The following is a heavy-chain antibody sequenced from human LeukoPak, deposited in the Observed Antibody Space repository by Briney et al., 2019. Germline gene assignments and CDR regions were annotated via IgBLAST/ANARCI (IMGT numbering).Heavy chain of an antibody. V-gene: IGHV1-69*05. D-gene: IGHD5-12*01. CDR3: ARGPLHVALSSGYLKWLDP. CDR1: GGTFSSYA. J-gene: IGHJ5*02. CDR2: IIPIFGTA. Sequence: ASVKVSCKASGGTFSSYAISWVRQALGQGLEWMGGIIPIFGTANYAQKFQGRATITTDESTRTVYMELSSLISEDTAMYYCARGPLHVALSSGYLKWLDPWGQGSLVTVSS.